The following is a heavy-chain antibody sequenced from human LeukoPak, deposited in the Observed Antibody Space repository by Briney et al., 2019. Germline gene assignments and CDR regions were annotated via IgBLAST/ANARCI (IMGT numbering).Heavy chain of an antibody. CDR2: ISSSSSYI. V-gene: IGHV3-21*01. Sequence: GGSLRLSCAASGFTFSSYSMNWVRQAPGKGLEWVSSISSSSSYIYYADSVKGRFTISRDDAKNSLYLQMNSLRAEDTAVYYCARDARRDGYNPFDYWGQGTLVTVSS. CDR1: GFTFSSYS. J-gene: IGHJ4*02. D-gene: IGHD5-24*01. CDR3: ARDARRDGYNPFDY.